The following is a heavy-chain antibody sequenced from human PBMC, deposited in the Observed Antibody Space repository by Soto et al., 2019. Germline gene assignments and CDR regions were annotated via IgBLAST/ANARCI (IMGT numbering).Heavy chain of an antibody. Sequence: GSLRLSCAASGFTFSSYAMHWVRQAPGKGLEWVAVISYDGSNKYYADSVKGRFTISRDNSKNTLYLQMNSLRAEDTAVYYCARDGVITLVVDLSSYFQHWGQGTLVTVSS. D-gene: IGHD3-22*01. CDR1: GFTFSSYA. V-gene: IGHV3-30-3*01. J-gene: IGHJ1*01. CDR2: ISYDGSNK. CDR3: ARDGVITLVVDLSSYFQH.